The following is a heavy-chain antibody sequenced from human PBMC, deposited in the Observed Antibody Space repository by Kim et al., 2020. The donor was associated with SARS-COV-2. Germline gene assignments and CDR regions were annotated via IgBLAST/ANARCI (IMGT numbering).Heavy chain of an antibody. D-gene: IGHD3-22*01. CDR1: GFTFSSYG. V-gene: IGHV3-30*18. J-gene: IGHJ6*02. CDR2: ISYDGSNK. Sequence: GGSLRLSCAASGFTFSSYGMHWVRQAPGKGLEWVAVISYDGSNKYYADSVKGRFTISRDNSKNTLYLQMNSLRAEDTAVYYCAKTLRSYYDSRGYYYYGMDLWGQGTTVTVAS. CDR3: AKTLRSYYDSRGYYYYGMDL.